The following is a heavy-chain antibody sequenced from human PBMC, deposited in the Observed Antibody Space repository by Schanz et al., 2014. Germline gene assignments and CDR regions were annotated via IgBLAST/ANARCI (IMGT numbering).Heavy chain of an antibody. Sequence: EVQLVESGGGLVQPGGSLRLSCAASGFTFSTYAMSWVRQAPGPGLEWVSAISGSGGSTYYADSVKGRFTISRDTAKTSLYLQMNSLRAEDTAVYYCARDFDDRRRYGSGYCLVDCMDVWGQGTTVTVSS. V-gene: IGHV3-23*04. CDR2: ISGSGGST. CDR1: GFTFSTYA. CDR3: ARDFDDRRRYGSGYCLVDCMDV. J-gene: IGHJ6*02. D-gene: IGHD3-10*01.